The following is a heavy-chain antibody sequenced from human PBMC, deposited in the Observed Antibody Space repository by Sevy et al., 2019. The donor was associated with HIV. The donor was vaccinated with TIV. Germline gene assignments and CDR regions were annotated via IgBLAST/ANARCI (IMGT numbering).Heavy chain of an antibody. Sequence: GGSLRLSCVASGFTFSSYWMSWVRQAPGKGLEWVANIKQDGSEKYYVDSVKGRFTISRDNAKNSLYLQMNSLRAEDTAVYYCAKKGAEMATISYFQHWGQGTLVTVSS. D-gene: IGHD5-12*01. CDR1: GFTFSSYW. CDR3: AKKGAEMATISYFQH. J-gene: IGHJ1*01. CDR2: IKQDGSEK. V-gene: IGHV3-7*01.